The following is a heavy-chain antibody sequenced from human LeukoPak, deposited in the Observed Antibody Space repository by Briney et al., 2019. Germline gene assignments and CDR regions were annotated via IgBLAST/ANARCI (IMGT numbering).Heavy chain of an antibody. J-gene: IGHJ4*02. V-gene: IGHV3-33*01. CDR1: GFTFSSYG. CDR2: IWNDGSNK. CDR3: ARAEYQLPYYFDY. D-gene: IGHD2-2*01. Sequence: GRSLRLSCTASGFTFSSYGVHWVRQAPGKGLGWVAVIWNDGSNKYYADSVKGRFTISRDNSKNTLYLQMNSLRAEDTAVYYCARAEYQLPYYFDYWGQGTLVTVSS.